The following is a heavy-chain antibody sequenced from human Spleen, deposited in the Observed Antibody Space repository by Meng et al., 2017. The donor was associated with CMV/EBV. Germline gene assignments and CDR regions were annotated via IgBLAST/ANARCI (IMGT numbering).Heavy chain of an antibody. J-gene: IGHJ4*02. D-gene: IGHD2/OR15-2a*01. V-gene: IGHV1-2*02. CDR2: INPNSGDT. CDR3: ARADVGWELLSGENLDY. CDR1: GYTFTGYY. Sequence: ASVKVSCKASGYTFTGYYMHWVRQAPGQGLEWMGWINPNSGDTNYAQKFQGRVTMTRDTSITTAYMNLTRLRSYDTAVYYCARADVGWELLSGENLDYWGQGTLVTVSS.